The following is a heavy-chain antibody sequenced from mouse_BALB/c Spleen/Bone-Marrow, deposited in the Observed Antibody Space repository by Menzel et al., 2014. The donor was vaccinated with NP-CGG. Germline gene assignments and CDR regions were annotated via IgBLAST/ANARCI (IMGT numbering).Heavy chain of an antibody. CDR3: AMYYYGSSLFAY. D-gene: IGHD1-1*01. J-gene: IGHJ3*01. CDR2: IDPANGNT. Sequence: VQLQQSGAELVKPGASVKLSCTASGFNIKDTYMHWVKQRPEQGLEWIGGIDPANGNTKYDPKFQGKATITADTSSNTAYPQLSSLTSEDTAVYYCAMYYYGSSLFAYWGQGTLVTVSA. V-gene: IGHV14-3*02. CDR1: GFNIKDTY.